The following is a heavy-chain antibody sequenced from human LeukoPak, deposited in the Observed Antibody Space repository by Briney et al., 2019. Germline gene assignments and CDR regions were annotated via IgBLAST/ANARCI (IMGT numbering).Heavy chain of an antibody. Sequence: PSETLSLTCTVSGGSISSGGYYWSWIRQHPGKGLEWIGYIYYSGSTYYNPSLKSRVTMSVDTSKNQFSLKLSSVTAADTAVYYCARADCSGGSCYHNWFDPWGQGTLVTVSS. CDR1: GGSISSGGYY. CDR3: ARADCSGGSCYHNWFDP. D-gene: IGHD2-15*01. J-gene: IGHJ5*02. V-gene: IGHV4-31*03. CDR2: IYYSGST.